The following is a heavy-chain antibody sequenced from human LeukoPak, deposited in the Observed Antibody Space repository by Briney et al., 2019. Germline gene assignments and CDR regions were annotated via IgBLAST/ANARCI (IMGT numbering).Heavy chain of an antibody. J-gene: IGHJ4*02. V-gene: IGHV3-66*01. CDR2: IYSGGST. D-gene: IGHD2-8*01. CDR3: ARDPPAVLINTYV. Sequence: GGSLRLSCAASGVAVSNNYMKWVRQAPGKGLEWVSLIYSGGSTYYADSVKGRFTISRDNSKNTLYLQMNSLRVEDTAVYYCARDPPAVLINTYVWGQGTLVTVSS. CDR1: GVAVSNNY.